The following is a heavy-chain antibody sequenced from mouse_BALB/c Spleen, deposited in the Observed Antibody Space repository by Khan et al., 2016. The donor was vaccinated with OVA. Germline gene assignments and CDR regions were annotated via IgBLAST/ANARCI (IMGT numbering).Heavy chain of an antibody. V-gene: IGHV1S81*02. CDR1: GYTFTSYY. CDR2: INPKNGDS. J-gene: IGHJ3*01. D-gene: IGHD2-1*01. Sequence: QVQLQQPGAELVKPGTSVKISCKASGYTFTSYYMYWVKQRPGQGIEWIGGINPKNGDSNFNEKFKSKATLTVDKSYSTAYMQLGILTSEDSAVYYCALSGYGNPFAYWGHWTLVTVSA. CDR3: ALSGYGNPFAY.